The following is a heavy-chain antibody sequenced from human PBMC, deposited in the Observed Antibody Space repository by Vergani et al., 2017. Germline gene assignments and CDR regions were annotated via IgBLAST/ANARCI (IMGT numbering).Heavy chain of an antibody. CDR2: INPIDSKI. CDR1: ESSFISNE. V-gene: IGHV5-51*03. J-gene: IGHJ4*02. CDR3: TGNVPCVDGACLHFDH. Sequence: EVMLVQSGAQVTKPGESLKISCKYSESSFISNEIACVRQLSGKGLQWMGNINPIDSKIGYSPSFQGQAIMSLGKSITTAYLQWRSLKASDTAIYYCTGNVPCVDGACLHFDHWGQGTQVTVSS. D-gene: IGHD5-24*01.